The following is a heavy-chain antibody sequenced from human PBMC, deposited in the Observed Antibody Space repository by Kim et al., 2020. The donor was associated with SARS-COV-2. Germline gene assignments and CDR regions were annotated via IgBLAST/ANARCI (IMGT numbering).Heavy chain of an antibody. CDR1: GYTLTELS. CDR3: ATGDYPSPDYYYGSGSYYALGY. Sequence: ASVKVSCKVSGYTLTELSMHWVRQAPGKGLEWMGGFDPEDGETIYAQKFQGRVTMTEDTSTDTAYMELSSLRSEDTAVYYCATGDYPSPDYYYGSGSYYALGYWGQGTLVTVSS. J-gene: IGHJ4*02. D-gene: IGHD3-10*01. V-gene: IGHV1-24*01. CDR2: FDPEDGET.